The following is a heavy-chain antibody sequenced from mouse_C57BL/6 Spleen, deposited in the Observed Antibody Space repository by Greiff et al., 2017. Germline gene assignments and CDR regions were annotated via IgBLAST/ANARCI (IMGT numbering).Heavy chain of an antibody. Sequence: EVQLQQSGPELVKPGASVKISCKASGYTFTDYYMNWVKQSHGKSLEWIGDINPNNGGTSYNQKFKGKATLTVDTSSSTAYMELRSLTSEDSAVYYCARSGTDYWGQGTTLTVSS. CDR1: GYTFTDYY. V-gene: IGHV1-26*01. J-gene: IGHJ2*01. CDR3: ARSGTDY. CDR2: INPNNGGT. D-gene: IGHD3-3*01.